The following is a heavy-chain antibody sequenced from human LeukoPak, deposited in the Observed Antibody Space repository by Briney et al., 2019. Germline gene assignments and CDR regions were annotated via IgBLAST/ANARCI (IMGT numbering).Heavy chain of an antibody. CDR3: ASPSPESNSRWYGHLDY. D-gene: IGHD6-19*01. Sequence: AVKVSCKPSLGTFTSFAISGVRQTPGQGLEWMGGIIPIFGTPNYAQKFQGRVTITADESTSTAYIELSSLRSQDRAVYYCASPSPESNSRWYGHLDYWLRGTLLSV. J-gene: IGHJ4*02. CDR1: LGTFTSFA. CDR2: IIPIFGTP. V-gene: IGHV1-69*13.